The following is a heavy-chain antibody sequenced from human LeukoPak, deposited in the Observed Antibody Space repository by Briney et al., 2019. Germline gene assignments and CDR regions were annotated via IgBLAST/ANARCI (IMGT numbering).Heavy chain of an antibody. J-gene: IGHJ4*02. V-gene: IGHV3-23*01. CDR3: AKESSGGWYFDY. D-gene: IGHD6-19*01. Sequence: PGGSLRLSCAASGFTVSSNYMSWVRQAPGKGLQWVSAISNSGDNTYYADSVKGRFTISRDNSKNTLYLQMNSLRAEDTAVYYCAKESSGGWYFDYWGQGTLVTVSS. CDR1: GFTVSSNY. CDR2: ISNSGDNT.